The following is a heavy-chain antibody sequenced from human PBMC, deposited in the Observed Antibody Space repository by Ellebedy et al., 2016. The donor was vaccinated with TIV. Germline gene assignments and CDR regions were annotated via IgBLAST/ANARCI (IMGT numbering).Heavy chain of an antibody. CDR3: ARVLGATNPKFDY. V-gene: IGHV4-59*01. CDR2: IYYTGST. J-gene: IGHJ4*02. Sequence: MPSETLSLTCTVSGASISSYYWSRIRQPPGKGLEWIGYIYYTGSTNYNPSLKSRVAISVDTSKNQFSLKLSSVTTADTAVYYCARVLGATNPKFDYWGQGTLVPVSS. CDR1: GASISSYY. D-gene: IGHD1-26*01.